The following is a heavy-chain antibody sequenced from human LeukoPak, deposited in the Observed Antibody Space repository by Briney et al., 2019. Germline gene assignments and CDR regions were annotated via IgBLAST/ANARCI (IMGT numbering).Heavy chain of an antibody. V-gene: IGHV1-46*01. J-gene: IGHJ5*02. CDR1: GYTFTSYY. D-gene: IGHD3-22*01. Sequence: PVKVSCKASGYTFTSYYMHWVRQAPGQGLEWMGIINPSGGSTSYAQKFRGRVAMTRDRSTSQVYMEVSSLRSEDTALYYCARSPPSDSSGYYSPYNWFGPWGQGTLVTVFS. CDR2: INPSGGST. CDR3: ARSPPSDSSGYYSPYNWFGP.